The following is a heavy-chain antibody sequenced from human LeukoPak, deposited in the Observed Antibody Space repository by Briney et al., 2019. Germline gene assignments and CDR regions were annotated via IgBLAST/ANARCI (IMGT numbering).Heavy chain of an antibody. Sequence: PSETLSLTCTVSGGSISSYYWSWIRQPPGKGLEWIGYIYYSGSTNYNPSLKSRVTISVDTSKNQFSLKLSSVTAADTAVYYCASGHYYYDSSGYIPTSYFQHWGQGTLVTVSS. D-gene: IGHD3-22*01. J-gene: IGHJ1*01. CDR3: ASGHYYYDSSGYIPTSYFQH. V-gene: IGHV4-59*08. CDR2: IYYSGST. CDR1: GGSISSYY.